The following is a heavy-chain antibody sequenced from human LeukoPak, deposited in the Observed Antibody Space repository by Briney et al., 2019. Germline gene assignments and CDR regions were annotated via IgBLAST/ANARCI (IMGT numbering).Heavy chain of an antibody. CDR3: ARDSMRWELMRDDAFDI. Sequence: PSETLSLTCAVYGGSFSGYYWSWIRQPPGKGLEWIGEINHSGSTNYNPSLKSRVTISVDTSKNQFSLRLSSVTAADTAVYYCARDSMRWELMRDDAFDIWGQGTMVTVSS. V-gene: IGHV4-34*01. D-gene: IGHD1-26*01. J-gene: IGHJ3*02. CDR1: GGSFSGYY. CDR2: INHSGST.